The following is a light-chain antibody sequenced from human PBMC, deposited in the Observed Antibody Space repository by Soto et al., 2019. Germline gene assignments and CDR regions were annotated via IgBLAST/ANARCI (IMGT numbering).Light chain of an antibody. V-gene: IGKV3-20*01. Sequence: EIVLTQSPGTVSLSPGERATLSCRASENVAHNFLTWYQQRPGQAPRLLVYGASSRATGIPDRFVGSGSGADFTLTITTLEPEDSAVYYCFQSASSLRTFGQGTTVEIK. CDR3: FQSASSLRT. CDR1: ENVAHNF. J-gene: IGKJ1*01. CDR2: GAS.